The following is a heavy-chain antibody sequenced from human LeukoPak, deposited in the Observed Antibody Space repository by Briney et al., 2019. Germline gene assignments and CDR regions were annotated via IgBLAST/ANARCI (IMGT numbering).Heavy chain of an antibody. J-gene: IGHJ6*03. CDR2: ISWNSGSI. Sequence: GGSLRLSCAASGFTFDDYAMHWVRQAPGKGLEWVSGISWNSGSIGYADSVKGRFTISRDNAKNSLYLQMNSLRAEDTALYYCAKEKYVGYYYYYMDVWGKGTTVTISS. V-gene: IGHV3-9*01. CDR1: GFTFDDYA. D-gene: IGHD1-26*01. CDR3: AKEKYVGYYYYYMDV.